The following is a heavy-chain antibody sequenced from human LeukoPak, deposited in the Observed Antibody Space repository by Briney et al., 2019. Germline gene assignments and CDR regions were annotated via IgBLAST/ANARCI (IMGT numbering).Heavy chain of an antibody. V-gene: IGHV4-59*01. D-gene: IGHD6-13*01. CDR3: ARAETAYSSSWSYYYYGMDV. CDR2: IYYSGST. Sequence: PSETLSLTCTVSGGSISSYYWSWIRQPPGKGLEWIGYIYYSGSTNYNPSLKSRATISVDTSKNQFSLKLSSVTAADTAVYYCARAETAYSSSWSYYYYGMDVWGQGTTVTVSS. CDR1: GGSISSYY. J-gene: IGHJ6*02.